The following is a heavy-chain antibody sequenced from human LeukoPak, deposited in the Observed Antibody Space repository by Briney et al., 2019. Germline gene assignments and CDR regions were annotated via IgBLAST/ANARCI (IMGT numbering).Heavy chain of an antibody. CDR1: GFTFSSYS. V-gene: IGHV3-23*01. Sequence: PGGSLRLSCAASGFTFSSYSMNWVRQAPGKGLEWVSAISGSGDDTFYADSVKGRFTISRDNSKNTLYLQMDRLRAEDAARYYCAKDVRGGCSGDTCHYWGQGTLVTVSS. CDR2: ISGSGDDT. D-gene: IGHD2-15*01. J-gene: IGHJ4*02. CDR3: AKDVRGGCSGDTCHY.